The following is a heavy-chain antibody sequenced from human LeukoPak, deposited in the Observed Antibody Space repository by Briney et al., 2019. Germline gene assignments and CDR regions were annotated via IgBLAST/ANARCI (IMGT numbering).Heavy chain of an antibody. CDR1: GGSFSGYY. CDR3: ARGRYYYDSSGYSFDY. D-gene: IGHD3-22*01. J-gene: IGHJ4*02. V-gene: IGHV4-34*01. CDR2: INHSGST. Sequence: PSETLSLTCAVYGGSFSGYYWSWIRQPPGKGLEWIGEINHSGSTNYNPSLKSRVTISVDTPKNQFSLKLSSVTAADTAVYYCARGRYYYDSSGYSFDYWGQGTLVTVSS.